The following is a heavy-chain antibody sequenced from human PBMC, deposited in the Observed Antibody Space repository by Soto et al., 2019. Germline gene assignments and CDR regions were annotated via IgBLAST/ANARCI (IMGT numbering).Heavy chain of an antibody. CDR3: ARAVGTVSTSDY. CDR2: MNPNIGNT. Sequence: QVQLVQPGAEVKKPGASVKVSCKASGYSFTSYDINWVRQATGQGLEWMGWMNPNIGNTGYAPKFQGRITMTWDTSISTAYMELSSLRSEDTAVYYCARAVGTVSTSDYWGQGTLVTVSS. CDR1: GYSFTSYD. D-gene: IGHD4-17*01. J-gene: IGHJ4*02. V-gene: IGHV1-8*01.